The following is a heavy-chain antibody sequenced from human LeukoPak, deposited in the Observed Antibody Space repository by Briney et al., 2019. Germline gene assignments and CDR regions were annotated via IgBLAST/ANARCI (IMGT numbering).Heavy chain of an antibody. CDR2: ISYDGSNK. J-gene: IGHJ5*02. V-gene: IGHV3-30*04. Sequence: GRSLRLSCAASGFTFSSYAMHWVRQAPGKGLEWVAVISYDGSNKYYADSVKGRFTISSDNSKNTLYLQMNSLRAEDTAVYYCAREGAYSSGWSNWFDPWGQGTLVTVSS. D-gene: IGHD6-19*01. CDR3: AREGAYSSGWSNWFDP. CDR1: GFTFSSYA.